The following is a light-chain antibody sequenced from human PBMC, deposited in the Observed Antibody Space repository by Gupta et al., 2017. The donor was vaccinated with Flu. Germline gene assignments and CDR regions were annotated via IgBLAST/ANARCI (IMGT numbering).Light chain of an antibody. CDR3: SSYTSTDTFYV. Sequence: SALTQPASVSGSPGQSINISCTGTRRAVGRSNSVYWYRQDPCKAPKLIIYDVSSRPSGIASRFSGSKSGNTAALTISGLQAEDETDYYCSSYTSTDTFYVFGIGTKVTVL. CDR1: RRAVGRSNS. CDR2: DVS. J-gene: IGLJ1*01. V-gene: IGLV2-14*01.